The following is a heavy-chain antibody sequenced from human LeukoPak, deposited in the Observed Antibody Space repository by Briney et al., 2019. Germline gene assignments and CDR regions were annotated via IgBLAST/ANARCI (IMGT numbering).Heavy chain of an antibody. CDR2: VKQDGNEK. Sequence: PGGSLRLSCAVSGFTFSSYWMSWVRQAPGKGLEWVASVKQDGNEKYYVDSVKGRFTISRDNSKNTLYLQMNSLRAEDTAVYYCARAGGYSSGWYLFDYWGQGTLVTVSS. CDR3: ARAGGYSSGWYLFDY. D-gene: IGHD6-19*01. J-gene: IGHJ4*02. V-gene: IGHV3-7*01. CDR1: GFTFSSYW.